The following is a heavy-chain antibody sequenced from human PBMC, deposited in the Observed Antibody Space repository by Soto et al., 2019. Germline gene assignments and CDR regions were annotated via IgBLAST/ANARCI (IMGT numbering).Heavy chain of an antibody. CDR1: GGSFSGYY. V-gene: IGHV4-34*01. CDR3: ARSPSSTLDYIWGSYRYLAVWFDP. D-gene: IGHD3-16*02. CDR2: INHSGST. J-gene: IGHJ5*02. Sequence: SETLSLTCAVYGGSFSGYYWSWIRQPPGKGLEWIGEINHSGSTNYNPSLKSRVTISVDTSKNQFSLKLSSVTAADTAVYYCARSPSSTLDYIWGSYRYLAVWFDPWGQGTLVTVSS.